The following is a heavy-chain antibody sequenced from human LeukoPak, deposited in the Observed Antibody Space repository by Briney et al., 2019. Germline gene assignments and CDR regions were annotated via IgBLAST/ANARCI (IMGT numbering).Heavy chain of an antibody. CDR2: IYHSGST. CDR1: GGSISSGSYY. J-gene: IGHJ6*03. V-gene: IGHV4-39*07. D-gene: IGHD1-26*01. CDR3: ARGLSDSGNYYYYMDV. Sequence: MTSETLSLTCTVSGGSISSGSYYWGWIRQPPGKGLEWIGSIYHSGSTYYNPSLKSRVTISVDTSKNQFSLKLSSVTAADTAVYYCARGLSDSGNYYYYMDVWGKGTTVTVSS.